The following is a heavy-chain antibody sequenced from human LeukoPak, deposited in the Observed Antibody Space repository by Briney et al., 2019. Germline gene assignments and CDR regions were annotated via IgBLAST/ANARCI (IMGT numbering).Heavy chain of an antibody. V-gene: IGHV4-39*01. CDR1: GGSISSSSYY. Sequence: YPSETLSLTCTVSGGSISSSSYYWGWIRPPPGKGREWIGCINYSGSTYYHPSLKSRVTISVDTSKNQYPLKLSSVTAAHTAVYYCAEHPSIAARRTYYYYYYMDVWGKGTTVTVSS. D-gene: IGHD6-6*01. CDR2: INYSGST. CDR3: AEHPSIAARRTYYYYYYMDV. J-gene: IGHJ6*03.